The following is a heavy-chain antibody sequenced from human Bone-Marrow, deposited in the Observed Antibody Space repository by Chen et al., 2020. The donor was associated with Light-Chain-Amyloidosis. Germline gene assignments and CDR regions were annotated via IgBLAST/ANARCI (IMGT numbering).Heavy chain of an antibody. CDR3: AATFSSVTTYYYYYGMDV. D-gene: IGHD4-17*01. J-gene: IGHJ6*02. CDR2: MRGSGGST. Sequence: EVQLLESGGGLVQPGGSLRLSCAASGFTFSSYAMSWVRQAPGKGLEWVSAMRGSGGSTYYADSVKGRFTISRDNSKNPLYLQMNSLRAEDTAVYYCAATFSSVTTYYYYYGMDVWGQGTTVTVSS. CDR1: GFTFSSYA. V-gene: IGHV3-23*01.